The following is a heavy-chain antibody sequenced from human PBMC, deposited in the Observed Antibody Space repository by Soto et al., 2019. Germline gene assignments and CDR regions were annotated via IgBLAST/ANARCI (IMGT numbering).Heavy chain of an antibody. J-gene: IGHJ4*02. CDR2: IWYDGNNK. Sequence: QVQLVESGGGVVQPGRSLRLSCAASGFTFSSYGMHWVRQAPGKGLEWVAVIWYDGNNKYYADSVEGRFTISRDNSKNTLFLQMNSLRDEDTAVYYCARDLNYFRWDYWGQGTLVTVS. CDR3: ARDLNYFRWDY. V-gene: IGHV3-33*01. D-gene: IGHD1-7*01. CDR1: GFTFSSYG.